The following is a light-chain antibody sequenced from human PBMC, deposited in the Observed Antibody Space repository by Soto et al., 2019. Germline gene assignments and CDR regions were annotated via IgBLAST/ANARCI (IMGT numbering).Light chain of an antibody. CDR3: CSYAGSYTWV. J-gene: IGLJ3*02. V-gene: IGLV2-11*01. CDR1: SSDVGGYNF. Sequence: QSALTQPRSVSGSPGQSVTISCTGTSSDVGGYNFVSWYQLHPGKAPKVMIYDVSKRPSGVPDRFSGSKSGNTASLTISGLQAEDEADYYCCSYAGSYTWVFGGGTQLTVL. CDR2: DVS.